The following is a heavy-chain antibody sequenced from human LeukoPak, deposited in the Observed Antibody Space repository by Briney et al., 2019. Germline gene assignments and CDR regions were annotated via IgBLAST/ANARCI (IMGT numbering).Heavy chain of an antibody. CDR2: ILYDGSNK. V-gene: IGHV3-30*18. Sequence: GGSLRLSCAASGFTFSSYGMHWVRQAPGKGLEWVAVILYDGSNKYYADSVKGRFTISRDNSKNTLYLQMNSLRAEDTAVYYCAKDSGYDPYYFDYWGQGTPVTVSS. D-gene: IGHD5-12*01. J-gene: IGHJ4*02. CDR1: GFTFSSYG. CDR3: AKDSGYDPYYFDY.